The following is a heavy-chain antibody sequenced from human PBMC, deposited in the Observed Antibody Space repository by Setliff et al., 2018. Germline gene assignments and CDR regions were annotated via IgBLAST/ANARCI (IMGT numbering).Heavy chain of an antibody. CDR3: VKGSSDSRPYYFDY. CDR2: ITHSGWDT. V-gene: IGHV3-23*01. CDR1: GFTFWSYA. J-gene: IGHJ4*02. Sequence: GESLTLSCAASGFTFWSYAMSWVRQAPGKGLEWISAITHSGWDTYHADSVKGRFTISRANSQNTLFLQMNSLRVEDTAVYFCVKGSSDSRPYYFDYWGQGMLVTVSS. D-gene: IGHD2-2*01.